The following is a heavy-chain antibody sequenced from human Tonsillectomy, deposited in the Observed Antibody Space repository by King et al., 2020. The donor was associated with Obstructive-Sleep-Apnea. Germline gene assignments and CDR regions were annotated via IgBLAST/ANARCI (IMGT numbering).Heavy chain of an antibody. D-gene: IGHD5-18*01. J-gene: IGHJ6*02. Sequence: VQLVESGGGLVQPGGSLRLSCAASGFTFCSYDMHWVRQATGKGLEWFSAIGTAGDTYYPGSVKGRFTISRENAKNSLYLQMNSLRAGDTAVYYCARVYSYGTYGMDVWGQGTTVTVSS. CDR3: ARVYSYGTYGMDV. CDR2: IGTAGDT. CDR1: GFTFCSYD. V-gene: IGHV3-13*01.